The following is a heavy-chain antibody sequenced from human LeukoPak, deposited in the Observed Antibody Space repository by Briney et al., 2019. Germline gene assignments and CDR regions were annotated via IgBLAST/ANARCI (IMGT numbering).Heavy chain of an antibody. CDR1: GYTFTGYY. CDR2: INPNSGGT. D-gene: IGHD2-2*01. J-gene: IGHJ4*02. V-gene: IGHV1-2*02. Sequence: GASVKVSCKASGYTFTGYYMHWVRQAPGQGLEWMGWINPNSGGTNYAQKFQGRVTMTRDTSISTAYMELSRLRSDDTAVYYCASGIVVVPAAIAGYYFDYGGQGTLVTVSS. CDR3: ASGIVVVPAAIAGYYFDY.